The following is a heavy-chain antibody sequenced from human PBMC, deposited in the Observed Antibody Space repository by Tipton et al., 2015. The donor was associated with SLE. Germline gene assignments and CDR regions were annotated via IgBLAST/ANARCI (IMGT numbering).Heavy chain of an antibody. Sequence: SLRLSCAASGFTFSTYEMIWVRQAPGKGLEYISSISSSGSTLFYAESVKGRFTISRDNAKNSLSLQMNSLRVEDTAVYYCTRGTGSRHYYSMDVWGSGTTVTVSS. D-gene: IGHD3-10*01. CDR1: GFTFSTYE. CDR2: ISSSGSTL. J-gene: IGHJ6*03. V-gene: IGHV3-48*03. CDR3: TRGTGSRHYYSMDV.